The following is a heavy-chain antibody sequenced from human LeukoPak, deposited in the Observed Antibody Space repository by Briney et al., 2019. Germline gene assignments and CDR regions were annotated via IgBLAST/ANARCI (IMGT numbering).Heavy chain of an antibody. D-gene: IGHD3-22*01. CDR2: INHSGST. CDR1: GGSFSGYY. V-gene: IGHV4-34*01. Sequence: PSETLSLTCAVYGGSFSGYYWSWIRQPPGKGLEWIGEINHSGSTNYNPSLKSRVTISVDTSKNQFSLKLSSVTAADTAVYYCARGPRVTMMEGWFDPWGQGTLVTVSS. J-gene: IGHJ5*02. CDR3: ARGPRVTMMEGWFDP.